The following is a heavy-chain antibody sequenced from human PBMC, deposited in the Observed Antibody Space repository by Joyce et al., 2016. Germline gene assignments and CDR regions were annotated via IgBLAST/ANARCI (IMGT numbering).Heavy chain of an antibody. J-gene: IGHJ6*04. Sequence: QVQLQESGPGLVKPSEALSLTCSVPGDSMNNSNDYWGGVRQPPGKGLELIGRMYFRGRENAYYNAAFKSRATISEDATRNSFSLNLNSVAAADTAVYYCGRHVGQLVPGYRFYFYYIDVWGKGTTVTVSS. CDR3: GRHVGQLVPGYRFYFYYIDV. CDR1: GDSMNNSNDY. CDR2: MYFRGRENA. D-gene: IGHD5-12*01. V-gene: IGHV4-39*01.